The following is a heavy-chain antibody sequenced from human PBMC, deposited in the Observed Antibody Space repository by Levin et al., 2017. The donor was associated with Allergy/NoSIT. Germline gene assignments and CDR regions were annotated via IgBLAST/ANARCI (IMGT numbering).Heavy chain of an antibody. J-gene: IGHJ5*01. V-gene: IGHV3-11*01. CDR1: GFTFSEHY. D-gene: IGHD6-13*01. CDR3: AREVKSITWFNSFDS. CDR2: ISASASTI. Sequence: KPGGSLRLSCAASGFTFSEHYMTWIRQAPGKGLEWLSYISASASTIYYADSVKGRFTVSRDNAKSSLFLQMNSLSAEDTAVYYCAREVKSITWFNSFDSWGQGTLVTVSS.